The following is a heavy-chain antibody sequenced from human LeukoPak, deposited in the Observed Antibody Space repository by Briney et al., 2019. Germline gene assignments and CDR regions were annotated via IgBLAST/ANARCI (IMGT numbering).Heavy chain of an antibody. J-gene: IGHJ4*02. CDR3: ARDRLVAARGSFDY. CDR1: GFTFSSYS. V-gene: IGHV3-21*01. D-gene: IGHD6-6*01. CDR2: ISSSSSYI. Sequence: AGGSLRLSCAASGFTFSSYSMNWVRQAPGKGLEWVSSISSSSSYIYYADSVKGRFTISRDNAKNSLYLQMNSLRAEDTAVYYYARDRLVAARGSFDYWGQGTLVTVSS.